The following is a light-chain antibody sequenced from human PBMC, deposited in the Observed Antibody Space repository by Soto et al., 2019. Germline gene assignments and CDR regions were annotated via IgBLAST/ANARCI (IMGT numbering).Light chain of an antibody. V-gene: IGLV2-14*01. Sequence: QSALTQPASVSGSPGQSITISCTGTSSGVGGYNYVSWYQQHPGKAPKLMIYDVSNRPSGVSNRFSGSKSGNTASLTISGLQAEEDADYYCSSYTSSSTNVVFGGGTKVTVL. J-gene: IGLJ2*01. CDR1: SSGVGGYNY. CDR2: DVS. CDR3: SSYTSSSTNVV.